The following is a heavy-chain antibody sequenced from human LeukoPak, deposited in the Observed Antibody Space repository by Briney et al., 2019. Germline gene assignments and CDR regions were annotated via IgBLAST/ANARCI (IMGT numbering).Heavy chain of an antibody. Sequence: SVKVSRKASGGTFSSYAISWVRQAPGQGLEWMGGIIPIFGTANYAQKFQGIVTITADKSTSTAYMELSSLRSEDTAVYYCARAIADLYYFDYWGQGTLVTVSS. J-gene: IGHJ4*02. D-gene: IGHD2/OR15-2a*01. CDR3: ARAIADLYYFDY. CDR1: GGTFSSYA. CDR2: IIPIFGTA. V-gene: IGHV1-69*06.